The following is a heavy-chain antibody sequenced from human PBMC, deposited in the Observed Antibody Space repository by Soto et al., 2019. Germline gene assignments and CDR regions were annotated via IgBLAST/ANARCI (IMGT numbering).Heavy chain of an antibody. CDR3: ARVSYGPILAY. CDR1: GFTCSSYE. CDR2: ISSSGSTI. J-gene: IGHJ4*02. V-gene: IGHV3-48*03. Sequence: PGGSLRLSCAASGFTCSSYEMNWVRQAPGKGLEWVSYISSSGSTIYYADSVKGRFTISRDNAKNSLYLQMNSLRAEDTAVYYCARVSYGPILAYWGQGTLVIVSS. D-gene: IGHD5-18*01.